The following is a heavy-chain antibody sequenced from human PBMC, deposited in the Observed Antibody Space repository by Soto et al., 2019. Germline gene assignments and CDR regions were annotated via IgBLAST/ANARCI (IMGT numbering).Heavy chain of an antibody. CDR3: GMGANPRLQRYGMDV. D-gene: IGHD6-25*01. CDR2: IIPIFGTA. Sequence: SVKVSCKDSGGTFSSYAISWVRQAPGQGLEWMGGIIPIFGTANYAQKFQGRVTITADESTSTAYTELSSLRSEDTAVYYCGMGANPRLQRYGMDVWGQGTTVTVYS. V-gene: IGHV1-69*13. J-gene: IGHJ6*02. CDR1: GGTFSSYA.